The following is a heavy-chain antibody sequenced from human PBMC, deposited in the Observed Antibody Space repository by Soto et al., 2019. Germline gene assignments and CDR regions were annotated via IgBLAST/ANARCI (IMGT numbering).Heavy chain of an antibody. CDR3: ARLRSLDY. J-gene: IGHJ4*02. D-gene: IGHD4-17*01. CDR1: GFTFSSYA. CDR2: ISYDGSNK. V-gene: IGHV3-30-3*01. Sequence: GSLRLSCAASGFTFSSYAMHWVRQAPGKGLEWVAVISYDGSNKYYADSVKGRFTISRDNSKNTLYLQMNSLRAEDTAVYYCARLRSLDYWGQGTLVTVSS.